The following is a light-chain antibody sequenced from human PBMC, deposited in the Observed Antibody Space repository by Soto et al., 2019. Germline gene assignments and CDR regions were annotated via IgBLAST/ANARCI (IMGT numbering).Light chain of an antibody. J-gene: IGKJ5*01. CDR2: GAS. CDR1: QSISSN. CDR3: QQYNHSPAVT. Sequence: EIVMTQSPATLSVSPGERATLSCRASQSISSNLAWYQQKPGQPPRLLIYGASARATGIPARFSGSGSGTEFTLTISNVQSEDSTFYYCQQYNHSPAVTFGQGTRLEIQ. V-gene: IGKV3-15*01.